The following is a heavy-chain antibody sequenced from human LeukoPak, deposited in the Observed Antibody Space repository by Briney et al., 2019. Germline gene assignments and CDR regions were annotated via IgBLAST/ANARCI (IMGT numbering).Heavy chain of an antibody. CDR3: AKDIGSSGWYGGDY. J-gene: IGHJ4*02. Sequence: GRSLRLSCAASGFTFDDYAVHWVRQAPGKGLEWVSGISWNSGSIGYADSVKGRFTISRDNAKNSLYLQMNSLRAEDTALYYCAKDIGSSGWYGGDYWGQGTLVTVSS. CDR1: GFTFDDYA. D-gene: IGHD6-19*01. V-gene: IGHV3-9*01. CDR2: ISWNSGSI.